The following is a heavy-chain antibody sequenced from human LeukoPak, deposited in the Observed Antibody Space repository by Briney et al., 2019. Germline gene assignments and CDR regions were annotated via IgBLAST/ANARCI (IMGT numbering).Heavy chain of an antibody. CDR2: INPSGGST. D-gene: IGHD2-8*01. CDR3: ARDRNRADVRLKPENWFDP. Sequence: GASVTVSCTASGYTFTSYYMHWVRQAPGQGLEWMGIINPSGGSTSYAQKFQGRVTMTRDMSTSTVYMELSSLRSEDTAVYYCARDRNRADVRLKPENWFDPWGQGTLVTVSS. J-gene: IGHJ5*02. CDR1: GYTFTSYY. V-gene: IGHV1-46*01.